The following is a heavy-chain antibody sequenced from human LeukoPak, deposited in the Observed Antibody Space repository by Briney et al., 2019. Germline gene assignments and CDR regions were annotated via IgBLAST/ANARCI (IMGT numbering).Heavy chain of an antibody. CDR2: ISYDGSNK. CDR3: AREDTAMKYFDY. CDR1: GFTFSSYA. D-gene: IGHD5-18*01. J-gene: IGHJ4*02. V-gene: IGHV3-30*04. Sequence: PGRSLRLSCAASGFTFSSYAMHWVRQAPGKGLEWVAVISYDGSNKYYADSVKGRFTISRGNSKNTLYLQMNSLRAEDTAVYYCAREDTAMKYFDYWGQGTLVTVSS.